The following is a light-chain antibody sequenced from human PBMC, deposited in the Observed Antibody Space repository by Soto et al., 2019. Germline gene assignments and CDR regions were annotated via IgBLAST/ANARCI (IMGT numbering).Light chain of an antibody. Sequence: DIHMNQSPSSVSASIVDRVTITCRASQNIGSFLNWYQQKPGEAPRLLVYSAFRIQSGVPSRFNASGSGTDFTLSISSLQPEDFSTYYCQQGSTTPITFGLGTRLEIK. CDR3: QQGSTTPIT. J-gene: IGKJ5*01. CDR1: QNIGSF. V-gene: IGKV1-39*01. CDR2: SAF.